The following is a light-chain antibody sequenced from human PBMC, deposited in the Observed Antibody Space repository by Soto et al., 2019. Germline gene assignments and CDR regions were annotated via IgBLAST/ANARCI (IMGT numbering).Light chain of an antibody. Sequence: DIQMTQSPSTVSAYVGDSVTITCRASQSITTWLAWYQQRPGKAPKLLIYDVSSLQSGVPSRFSGSGSGTEFPLSISSLQPDDFATYSCQHYKMYSPWTFGQGTKVEIK. CDR1: QSITTW. V-gene: IGKV1-5*01. CDR2: DVS. J-gene: IGKJ1*01. CDR3: QHYKMYSPWT.